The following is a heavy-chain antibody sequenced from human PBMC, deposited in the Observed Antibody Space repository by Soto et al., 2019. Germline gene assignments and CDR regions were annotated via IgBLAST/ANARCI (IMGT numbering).Heavy chain of an antibody. V-gene: IGHV4-4*09. Sequence: SETLSLTCTVSGDSVRNQYWSWSRRPPGRGLEWIGYIYRSGSTKYNPSLKSRLTISVDTSKNQFSLKLSSVTAAATAVYYCARTLDYGHMDVWGKGTTVTVSS. CDR2: IYRSGST. CDR1: GDSVRNQY. D-gene: IGHD3-16*01. J-gene: IGHJ6*03. CDR3: ARTLDYGHMDV.